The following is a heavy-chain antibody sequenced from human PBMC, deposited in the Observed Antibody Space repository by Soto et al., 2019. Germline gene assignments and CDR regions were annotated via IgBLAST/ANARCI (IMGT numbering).Heavy chain of an antibody. CDR1: GYSISSGYQ. J-gene: IGHJ4*02. Sequence: ETLSLTCAVSGYSISSGYQWGWIRQPPGKGLEWIGNIFHSGTTSYNPSLKSRVTVSVDTSKNQISLNLTSVTAADTAIYYCARDFFGNHYFDFWGQVILVTVSS. CDR3: ARDFFGNHYFDF. V-gene: IGHV4-38-2*02. D-gene: IGHD3-10*01. CDR2: IFHSGTT.